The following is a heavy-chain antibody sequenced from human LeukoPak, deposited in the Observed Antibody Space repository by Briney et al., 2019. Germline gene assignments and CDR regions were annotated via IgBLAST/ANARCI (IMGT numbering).Heavy chain of an antibody. J-gene: IGHJ4*02. CDR1: GFTFSSYG. Sequence: GGSLRLSCAASGFTFSSYGMHWVRQAPGKGLEWVSVIWYDGSNKYYADSVKGRFTISRDNSKNTLYLQMNSLRAEDTAVYYCARDRTTVRTFDYWGQGTLVTVSS. D-gene: IGHD4-11*01. V-gene: IGHV3-33*01. CDR2: IWYDGSNK. CDR3: ARDRTTVRTFDY.